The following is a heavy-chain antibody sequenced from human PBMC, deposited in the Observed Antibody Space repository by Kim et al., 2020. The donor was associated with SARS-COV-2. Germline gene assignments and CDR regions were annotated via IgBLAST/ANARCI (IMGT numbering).Heavy chain of an antibody. V-gene: IGHV1-3*01. D-gene: IGHD1-26*01. J-gene: IGHJ4*02. Sequence: KYSQKFQGRVTITRDTSASTAYMELSSLRSEDTAVYYCARDGRATREFDYWGQGTLVTVSS. CDR3: ARDGRATREFDY.